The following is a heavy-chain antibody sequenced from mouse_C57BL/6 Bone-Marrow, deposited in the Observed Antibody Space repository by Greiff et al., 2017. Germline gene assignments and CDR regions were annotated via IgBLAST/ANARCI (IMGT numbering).Heavy chain of an antibody. V-gene: IGHV5-16*01. CDR2: INYDGSST. Sequence: EVMLVESEGGLVQPGSSMKLSCTASGFTFSDYYMAWVRQVPEKGLEWVANINYDGSSTYYLDSLKSRFIISRDNAKNILYLQMSSLKSEDTATYYCARGGDYYGSSYPFAYWGQGTLVTVSA. CDR3: ARGGDYYGSSYPFAY. D-gene: IGHD1-1*01. CDR1: GFTFSDYY. J-gene: IGHJ3*01.